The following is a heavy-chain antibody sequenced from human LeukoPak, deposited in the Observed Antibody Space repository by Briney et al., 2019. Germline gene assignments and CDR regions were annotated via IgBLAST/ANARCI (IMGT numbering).Heavy chain of an antibody. CDR3: ARGTIVTFGGFDP. CDR1: GGTFSSYA. CDR2: IITIFGTA. D-gene: IGHD3-16*01. V-gene: IGHV1-69*05. J-gene: IGHJ5*02. Sequence: SVKVSCKASGGTFSSYAISWVRQAPGQGLEWMGGIITIFGTANYAQKFQGRVTITTDESTSTAYMELSSLRSEDTAVYYCARGTIVTFGGFDPWGQGTLVTVSS.